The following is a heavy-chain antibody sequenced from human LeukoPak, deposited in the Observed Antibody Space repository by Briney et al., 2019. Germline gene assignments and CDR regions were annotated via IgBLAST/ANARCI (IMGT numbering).Heavy chain of an antibody. CDR2: IYYSGST. J-gene: IGHJ4*02. CDR1: GGSISSGDYY. CDR3: ARAPRPSIWIYDY. D-gene: IGHD3-3*01. V-gene: IGHV4-30-4*01. Sequence: SETLPLTCTVSGGSISSGDYYWSWIRQPPGKGLEWIGYIYYSGSTYYNPSLKSRVTISVDTSKNQFSLKLSSVTAADTAVYYCARAPRPSIWIYDYWGQGTLVTVSS.